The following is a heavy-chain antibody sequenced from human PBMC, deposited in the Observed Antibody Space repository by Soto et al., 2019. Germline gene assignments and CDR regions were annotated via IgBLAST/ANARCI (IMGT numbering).Heavy chain of an antibody. CDR1: GGSISSYY. V-gene: IGHV4-59*01. J-gene: IGHJ3*02. CDR3: ARRGWYDYIWGSSNAFDI. D-gene: IGHD3-16*01. Sequence: SETLSLTCTVSGGSISSYYWSWIRQPPGKGLEWIGYIYYSGSTNYNPSLKSRVTISVDTSKNQFSLKLSSVTAADTAVYYCARRGWYDYIWGSSNAFDIWGQGTMVTVSS. CDR2: IYYSGST.